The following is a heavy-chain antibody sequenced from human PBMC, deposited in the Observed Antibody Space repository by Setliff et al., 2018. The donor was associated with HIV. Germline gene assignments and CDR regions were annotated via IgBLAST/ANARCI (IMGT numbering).Heavy chain of an antibody. Sequence: SETLSLTCAVYGGSFSSYYWSWIRQPPGKGLEGIGTIYYSGSTYYNPSLKSRVTISVDTSKNQFSLKVRSVTAADTAVYYCARGDGDTMVRGVIIPNWFDPWGQGTLVTVSS. CDR1: GGSFSSYY. D-gene: IGHD3-10*01. V-gene: IGHV4-34*01. CDR2: IYYSGST. J-gene: IGHJ5*02. CDR3: ARGDGDTMVRGVIIPNWFDP.